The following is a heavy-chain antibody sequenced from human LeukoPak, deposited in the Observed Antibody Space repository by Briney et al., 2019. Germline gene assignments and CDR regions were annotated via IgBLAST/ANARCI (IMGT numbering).Heavy chain of an antibody. V-gene: IGHV4-39*02. Sequence: SETLSLTCSVSGGSMNTTLYYWAWVRQPPGKGLEWIGSIYYNGKTYYNPSLKSRLTISVDMSKSRFSLEPTSVTAADTAFYYCARDSGTGVPSAGIVLGWFDPWGQGTLVTVSS. CDR2: IYYNGKT. J-gene: IGHJ5*02. CDR1: GGSMNTTLYY. D-gene: IGHD5/OR15-5a*01. CDR3: ARDSGTGVPSAGIVLGWFDP.